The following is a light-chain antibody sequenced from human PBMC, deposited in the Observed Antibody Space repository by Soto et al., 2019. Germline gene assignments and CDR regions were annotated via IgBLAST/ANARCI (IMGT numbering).Light chain of an antibody. J-gene: IGKJ3*01. V-gene: IGKV3-20*01. Sequence: EIVLTQSPGTLSLSPGERATLSCRASQSINNRYLAWYQQKPGQAPRLLIYGASSRATGIPDRFIGSGSGTDFTLTISRLAPEDFAVYDCQQFGSSPGFTFGPGTKVDIK. CDR1: QSINNRY. CDR2: GAS. CDR3: QQFGSSPGFT.